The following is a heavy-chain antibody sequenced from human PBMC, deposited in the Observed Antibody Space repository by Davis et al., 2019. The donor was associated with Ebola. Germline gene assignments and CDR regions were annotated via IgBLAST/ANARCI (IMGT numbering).Heavy chain of an antibody. CDR2: MNPNSGNT. CDR3: ARGHTYGRWDDRFDP. Sequence: ASVKVSCKASGYTFTSYDINWVRQATGQGLEWMGWMNPNSGNTGYAQKFQGRVTMTIDTSINTAYMELDRLKSDDTALYYCARGHTYGRWDDRFDPWGQGTLVTVSS. J-gene: IGHJ5*02. CDR1: GYTFTSYD. D-gene: IGHD5-18*01. V-gene: IGHV1-8*01.